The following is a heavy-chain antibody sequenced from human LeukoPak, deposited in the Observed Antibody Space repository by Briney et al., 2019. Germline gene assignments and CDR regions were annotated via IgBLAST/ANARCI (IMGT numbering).Heavy chain of an antibody. J-gene: IGHJ4*02. Sequence: SSETLSLTCAVSGGSISSFFWSWIRQPAGKGLEWIGRIHTSGSTNYNPSLKSRVTMSLDTSKNQFSLELSSVTAADTAVYYCAREFPWLQTRAIDYWGQGTLVTVSS. CDR1: GGSISSFF. D-gene: IGHD5-18*01. CDR3: AREFPWLQTRAIDY. V-gene: IGHV4-4*07. CDR2: IHTSGST.